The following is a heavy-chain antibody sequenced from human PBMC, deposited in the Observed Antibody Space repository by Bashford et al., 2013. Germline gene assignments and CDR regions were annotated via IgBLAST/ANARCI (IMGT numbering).Heavy chain of an antibody. Sequence: VRQAPGKGLEYVSLMTSSSSTIYYADSVKGRFTISRDNAKNSLYLQMNSLRADDTAVYSCAKERPQWAVSPDFDYWGQGTLVTVSS. CDR2: MTSSSSTI. CDR3: AKERPQWAVSPDFDY. V-gene: IGHV3-48*01. D-gene: IGHD6-19*01. J-gene: IGHJ4*02.